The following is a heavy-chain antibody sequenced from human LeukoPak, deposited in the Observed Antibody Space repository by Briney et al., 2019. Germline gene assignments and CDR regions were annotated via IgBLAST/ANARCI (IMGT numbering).Heavy chain of an antibody. CDR3: ARIVAAGIINN. V-gene: IGHV3-11*01. D-gene: IGHD6-13*01. Sequence: GGSLRLCCAASGFPFSDSYMSWMRQVTGEGLQRVSYISSSGSTIYYADSVKGRFTISRDNAKNSLYLQMNSLRAEDTAVYYCARIVAAGIINNWGQGTLVTVSS. CDR1: GFPFSDSY. J-gene: IGHJ4*02. CDR2: ISSSGSTI.